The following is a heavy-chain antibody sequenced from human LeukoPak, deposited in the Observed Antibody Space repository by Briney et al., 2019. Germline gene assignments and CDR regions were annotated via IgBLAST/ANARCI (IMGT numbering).Heavy chain of an antibody. CDR2: IIPIFGTA. CDR1: VGTFSSYA. D-gene: IGHD4-23*01. Sequence: SSVKVSCKASVGTFSSYAISWVRQAPGQGLEWMGGIIPIFGTANYAQKFQGRVTITADESTSTAYMELSSLRSEDTAVYYCARGTTVVTSNYYYMDVWGKGTTVTVSS. CDR3: ARGTTVVTSNYYYMDV. V-gene: IGHV1-69*13. J-gene: IGHJ6*03.